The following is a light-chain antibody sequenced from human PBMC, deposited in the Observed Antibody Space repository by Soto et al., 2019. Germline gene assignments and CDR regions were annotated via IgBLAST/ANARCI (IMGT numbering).Light chain of an antibody. J-gene: IGLJ3*02. CDR3: QAYDYSLTASV. CDR1: SSNLGAGYD. V-gene: IGLV1-40*01. CDR2: GNR. Sequence: QSVLTQPPSVSGAPQQRGTLSCTGNSSNLGAGYDVHWYQQLPGAAPKLVIFGNRNRPSGVPERFSGSKSGTSASLAITGLQAEDEADYYCQAYDYSLTASVFRGGTKVTVL.